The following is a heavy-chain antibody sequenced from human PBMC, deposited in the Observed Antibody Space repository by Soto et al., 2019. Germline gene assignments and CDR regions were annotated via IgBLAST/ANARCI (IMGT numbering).Heavy chain of an antibody. D-gene: IGHD2-15*01. CDR2: LGAADDP. Sequence: EVQLVESGGGSVQPGESLSLSGAAWGFSFRDYDLYWFRQRTGKGLEWASVLGAADDPYYVASVKCRSSVSRDNAESSLYLQMDNLRVDDTAVYFCARAYLGRLPRRADYYYAMDVWGRGTTVTVSS. V-gene: IGHV3-13*05. CDR1: GFSFRDYD. CDR3: ARAYLGRLPRRADYYYAMDV. J-gene: IGHJ6*02.